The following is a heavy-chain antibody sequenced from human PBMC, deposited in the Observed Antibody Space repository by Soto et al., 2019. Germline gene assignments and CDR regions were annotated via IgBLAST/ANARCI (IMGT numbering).Heavy chain of an antibody. CDR1: GGSISSGGYY. J-gene: IGHJ5*02. V-gene: IGHV4-31*03. CDR3: EREPRRGYNSFDP. CDR2: IYYSGST. D-gene: IGHD3-10*01. Sequence: SETLSLTCTVSGGSISSGGYYWSWIRQHPGKGLEWIGYIYYSGSTYYNPSLKSRVTISVDTSKNQFSLKLSSVTAADTAVYYCEREPRRGYNSFDPWGQGTLVTV.